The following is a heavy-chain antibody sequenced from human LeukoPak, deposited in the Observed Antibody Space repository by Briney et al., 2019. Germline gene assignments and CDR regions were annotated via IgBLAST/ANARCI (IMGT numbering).Heavy chain of an antibody. CDR1: GFTFSSYG. J-gene: IGHJ6*02. V-gene: IGHV3-30*02. CDR2: IRYDGSNK. CDR3: AKGARTDLWFGELQP. Sequence: PGGSLRLSCAASGFTFSSYGMHWVRQAPGKGLEWVAFIRYDGSNKYYADSVKGRFTISRDNSKNTLYLQMNSLRAEDTAVYYCAKGARTDLWFGELQPWGQGTTVTVSS. D-gene: IGHD3-10*01.